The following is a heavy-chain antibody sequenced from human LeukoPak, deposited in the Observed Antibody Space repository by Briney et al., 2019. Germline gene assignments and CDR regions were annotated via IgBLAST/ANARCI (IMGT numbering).Heavy chain of an antibody. D-gene: IGHD3-22*01. J-gene: IGHJ6*02. Sequence: GGSLRLSCAASGFTVSSNYMSWVRQAPGKGLEWVSVIYSGGSTYHADSVKGRFTISRDNSKNTLYLQMNSLRAEDTAVYYCARDTPRNYYDSSGYYYDYYGMDVWGQGTTVTVSS. CDR3: ARDTPRNYYDSSGYYYDYYGMDV. CDR2: IYSGGST. CDR1: GFTVSSNY. V-gene: IGHV3-66*01.